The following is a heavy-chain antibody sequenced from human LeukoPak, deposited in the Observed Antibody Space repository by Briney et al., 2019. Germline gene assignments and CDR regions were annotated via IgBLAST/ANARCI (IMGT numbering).Heavy chain of an antibody. J-gene: IGHJ6*02. CDR3: ARVQLYYDFWGMDV. CDR1: GFTFSSYD. CDR2: IGTAGDT. Sequence: GGSLRLSCAASGFTFSSYDMHWVRQATGKGLEWVSAIGTAGDTYYPGSVKGRFTISRENAKNSLYLQMNSLGAGDAAVYYCARVQLYYDFWGMDVWGQGTTVTVSS. D-gene: IGHD3-3*01. V-gene: IGHV3-13*01.